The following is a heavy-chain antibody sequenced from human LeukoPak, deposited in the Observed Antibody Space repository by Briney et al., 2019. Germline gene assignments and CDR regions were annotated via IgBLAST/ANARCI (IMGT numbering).Heavy chain of an antibody. CDR3: VTLGVMWEVDY. CDR2: INTDGTST. J-gene: IGHJ4*02. Sequence: SGGSLRLSCAASGFTFSRYWMFWVRQAPGKGLVWVSRINTDGTSTNYADSVKGRFTISRDNTKRTVYLQMNSLRPEDTAVYYCVTLGVMWEVDYWGQGALVTVST. D-gene: IGHD1-26*01. V-gene: IGHV3-74*01. CDR1: GFTFSRYW.